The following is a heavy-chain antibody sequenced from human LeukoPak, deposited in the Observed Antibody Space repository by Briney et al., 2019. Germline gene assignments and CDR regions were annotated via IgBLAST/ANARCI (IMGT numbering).Heavy chain of an antibody. V-gene: IGHV1-3*01. Sequence: VASVNVSCKASGYTFTSYAMHWVRQAPGQRLKWMGWINAGNGNTKYSQKFQGRVTITRDTSASTAYMELSSLRSEDTAVYYCARDGIVATISWFDPWGQGTLVTVSS. CDR2: INAGNGNT. CDR3: ARDGIVATISWFDP. J-gene: IGHJ5*02. D-gene: IGHD5-12*01. CDR1: GYTFTSYA.